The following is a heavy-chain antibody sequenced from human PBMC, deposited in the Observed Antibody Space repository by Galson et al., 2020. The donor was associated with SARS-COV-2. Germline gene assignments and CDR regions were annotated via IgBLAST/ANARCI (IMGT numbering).Heavy chain of an antibody. CDR1: DGPMSSYY. Sequence: ETSETLSLTCSVSDGPMSSYYWSWIRQPPGKGLEWIGYISYSGSANYNPSLRSRVTISVDLSKNQFSLKVTSVTAADTAVYYCARDPAPLHGDDYYYGMDVWGRGTTVTVSS. CDR2: ISYSGSA. CDR3: ARDPAPLHGDDYYYGMDV. J-gene: IGHJ6*02. V-gene: IGHV4-59*01. D-gene: IGHD4-17*01.